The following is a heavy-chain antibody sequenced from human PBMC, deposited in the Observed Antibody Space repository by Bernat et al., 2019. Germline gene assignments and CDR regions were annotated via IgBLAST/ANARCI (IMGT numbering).Heavy chain of an antibody. V-gene: IGHV3-21*01. Sequence: EVQLVESGGGLVKPGGSLRLSCAASGFTFSSYSMNWVRQAPGKRLEWVSSISSSSSYIYYADSVKGRFTISRDNAKNSLYLQMNSLRAEDTAVYYCARAPPLSFAFCGGDCYYLDYWGQGTLVTVSS. CDR3: ARAPPLSFAFCGGDCYYLDY. CDR1: GFTFSSYS. D-gene: IGHD2-21*02. CDR2: ISSSSSYI. J-gene: IGHJ4*02.